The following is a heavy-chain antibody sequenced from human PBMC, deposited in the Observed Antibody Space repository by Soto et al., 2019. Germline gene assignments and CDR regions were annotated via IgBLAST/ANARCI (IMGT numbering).Heavy chain of an antibody. D-gene: IGHD3-10*01. CDR1: GGTFSSYT. J-gene: IGHJ3*02. V-gene: IGHV1-69*02. Sequence: GASVKVSCKASGGTFSSYTISWVRQAPGQGLEWMGRIIPILGIANYAQKFQGRVTITADKSTSTAYMELSSLRSEDTAVYYCARGFPRATASGAFDIWGQGTMVTVSS. CDR2: IIPILGIA. CDR3: ARGFPRATASGAFDI.